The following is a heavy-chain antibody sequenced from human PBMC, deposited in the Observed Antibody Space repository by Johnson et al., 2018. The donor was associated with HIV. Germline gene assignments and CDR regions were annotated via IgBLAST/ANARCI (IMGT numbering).Heavy chain of an antibody. V-gene: IGHV3-49*04. CDR1: GFTFSSYG. D-gene: IGHD2-21*02. CDR3: TGGRDLRAFDI. CDR2: IRSKAYGETT. Sequence: MQLVESGGGVVQPGRSLRLSCAASGFTFSSYGMHWVRQAPGKGLEWVSFIRSKAYGETTEYAASVKGRFTISRDDSKSITFLQMDSLKTEDTGMYYCTGGRDLRAFDIWGQGTMVTVSS. J-gene: IGHJ3*02.